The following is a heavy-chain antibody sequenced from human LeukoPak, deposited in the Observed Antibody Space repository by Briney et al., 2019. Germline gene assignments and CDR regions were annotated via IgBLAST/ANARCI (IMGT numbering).Heavy chain of an antibody. CDR2: ISSNGGST. D-gene: IGHD1-26*01. CDR3: ARAPRGSYYSNVEY. V-gene: IGHV3-64*01. CDR1: GFTFSSYA. Sequence: GGSLRPSCAASGFTFSSYAMHWVRQAPGKGLEYVSAISSNGGSTYYANSVKGRFTISRDNSKNTLYLQMGSLRAEDMAVYYCARAPRGSYYSNVEYWGQGTLVTVSS. J-gene: IGHJ4*02.